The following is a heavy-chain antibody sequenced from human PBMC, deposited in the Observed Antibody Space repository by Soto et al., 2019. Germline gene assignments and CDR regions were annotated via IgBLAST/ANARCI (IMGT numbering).Heavy chain of an antibody. D-gene: IGHD6-13*01. Sequence: PSETLSLTCTVSGGSISPYYWNWIRQPAGKRLEWIGRIFTNEHINYNPSLKSRATLSVDMSKNQFSLKLTSVTADDTAGYYCARDRLGEDQQPFDYWGQGTRVTVSS. V-gene: IGHV4-4*07. J-gene: IGHJ4*02. CDR3: ARDRLGEDQQPFDY. CDR1: GGSISPYY. CDR2: IFTNEHI.